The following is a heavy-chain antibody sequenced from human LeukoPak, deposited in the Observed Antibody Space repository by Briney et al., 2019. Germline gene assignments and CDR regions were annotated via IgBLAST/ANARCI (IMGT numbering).Heavy chain of an antibody. CDR3: ARGAVAGLIDY. V-gene: IGHV4-59*01. J-gene: IGHJ4*02. CDR1: GDSISTYY. D-gene: IGHD6-19*01. Sequence: SETLSLTCTVSGDSISTYYWSWIRQSPEKGLEWLGYILYTGKTHYNPSLKSRTSISIDPSKNQFSLKLSSVPAADTAVYYCARGAVAGLIDYWGQGTLVSVSS. CDR2: ILYTGKT.